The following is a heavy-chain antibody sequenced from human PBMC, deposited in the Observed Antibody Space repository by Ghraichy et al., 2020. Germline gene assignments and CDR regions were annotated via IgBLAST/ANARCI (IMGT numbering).Heavy chain of an antibody. V-gene: IGHV4-61*01. J-gene: IGHJ4*02. D-gene: IGHD3-10*01. CDR3: ARSSDYIGSGDY. Sequence: SETLSLTCTGNGGPLNSGTYHLTWFRQPPGKELEWIGYIYYSGTTNYNPSLQSRVTMSVDTSKNQFSLKLSSVTTGDTAVYYCARSSDYIGSGDYWGQGALVTVSS. CDR1: GGPLNSGTYH. CDR2: IYYSGTT.